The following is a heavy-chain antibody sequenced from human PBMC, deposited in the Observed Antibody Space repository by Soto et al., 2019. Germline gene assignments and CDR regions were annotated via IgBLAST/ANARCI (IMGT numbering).Heavy chain of an antibody. CDR2: ISYDGSNK. CDR3: ARGAGIASH. Sequence: QVQLVESGGGVVQPGRSLRLSCAASGFTFSSDAMHWVRQAPGKGLEWVAVISYDGSNKYYADSVKGRFTISRDNSKNTLYLQMNSLRAEDTAVYYCARGAGIASHWGQGTLVTVSS. D-gene: IGHD6-13*01. CDR1: GFTFSSDA. J-gene: IGHJ4*02. V-gene: IGHV3-30-3*01.